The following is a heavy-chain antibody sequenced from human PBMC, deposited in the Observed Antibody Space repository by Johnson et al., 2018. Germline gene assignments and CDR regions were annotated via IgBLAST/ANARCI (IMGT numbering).Heavy chain of an antibody. CDR3: TRARPGTKNAFDI. CDR1: GLNFNIYT. D-gene: IGHD1-7*01. Sequence: VQLVESGGGLVKPGGSLRLSCAASGLNFNIYTMNWVRQAPGKGLEWLSSISHSGAYVYYADSVKGRFTIARDNAKSAVFLQMNSLRAEDTAVYYCTRARPGTKNAFDIWGQGTMVTVSS. J-gene: IGHJ3*02. CDR2: ISHSGAYV. V-gene: IGHV3-21*01.